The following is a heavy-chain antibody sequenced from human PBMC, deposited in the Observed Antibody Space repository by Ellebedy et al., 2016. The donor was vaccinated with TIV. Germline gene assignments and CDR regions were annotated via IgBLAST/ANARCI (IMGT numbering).Heavy chain of an antibody. D-gene: IGHD2-2*01. V-gene: IGHV3-49*03. Sequence: GESLKISXTASGFTFGDYAMSWFRQAPGKGLEWVGFIRSKAYGGTTEYAASVKGRFTISRDDSKSIAYLQMNSLKTEDTAVYYCTRYRYCSSTSCYPPDFDYWGQGTLVTVSS. J-gene: IGHJ4*02. CDR1: GFTFGDYA. CDR3: TRYRYCSSTSCYPPDFDY. CDR2: IRSKAYGGTT.